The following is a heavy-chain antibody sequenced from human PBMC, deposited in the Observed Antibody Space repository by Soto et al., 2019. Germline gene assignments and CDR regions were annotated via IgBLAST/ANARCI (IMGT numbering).Heavy chain of an antibody. CDR1: GFTFSDHY. CDR2: IRNKANSYTT. J-gene: IGHJ4*01. CDR3: ARDSGKGAYFDY. Sequence: EVQLVESGGGLVQPGGSQRLSCAASGFTFSDHYMDWVRQAPGKGLEWVGRIRNKANSYTTDYAASVKGRFTISRADSKDSLYLQMNSLKTEDTALYYCARDSGKGAYFDYWGHGTLATVSS. D-gene: IGHD1-26*01. V-gene: IGHV3-72*01.